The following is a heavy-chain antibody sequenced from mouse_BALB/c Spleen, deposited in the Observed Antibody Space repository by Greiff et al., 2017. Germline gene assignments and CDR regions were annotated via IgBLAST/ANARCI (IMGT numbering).Heavy chain of an antibody. CDR3: ARFGIPYYAMDY. Sequence: QVQLKESAAELARPGASVKMSCKASGYTFTSYTMHWVKQRPGQGLEWIGYINPSSGYTEYNQKFKDKTTLTADKSSSTAYMQLSSLTSEDSAVYYCARFGIPYYAMDYWGQGTSVTVSS. J-gene: IGHJ4*01. V-gene: IGHV1-4*02. CDR1: GYTFTSYT. CDR2: INPSSGYT. D-gene: IGHD1-1*02.